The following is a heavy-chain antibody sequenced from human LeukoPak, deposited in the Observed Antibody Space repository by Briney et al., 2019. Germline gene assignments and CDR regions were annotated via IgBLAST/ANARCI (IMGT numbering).Heavy chain of an antibody. D-gene: IGHD3-10*01. CDR1: VCIFSSYS. CDR2: INQSGST. V-gene: IGHV4-34*01. Sequence: GSLRLSCAASVCIFSSYSMNWVRQPPGKGLEWIGEINQSGSTNYNSSLKSRVTISVDTSKNQFSLKLRSVTAADTAVYYCARGRITMVRGAPLWFDPWGQGTLVTVSS. J-gene: IGHJ5*02. CDR3: ARGRITMVRGAPLWFDP.